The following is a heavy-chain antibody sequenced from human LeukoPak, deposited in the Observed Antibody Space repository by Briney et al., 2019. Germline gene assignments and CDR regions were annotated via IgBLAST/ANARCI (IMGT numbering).Heavy chain of an antibody. CDR2: INPNSGGT. J-gene: IGHJ5*02. V-gene: IGHV1-2*02. Sequence: ASVKVSCKASGYTFTGYYMHWVRQAPGQGLEWMGWINPNSGGTNYAQKFQGRVTMTRDTSISTAYMELSRLRSDDTAVYYCARSHGGITIRNWSYTSGQGDLVTVSS. D-gene: IGHD3-3*01. CDR1: GYTFTGYY. CDR3: ARSHGGITIRNWSYT.